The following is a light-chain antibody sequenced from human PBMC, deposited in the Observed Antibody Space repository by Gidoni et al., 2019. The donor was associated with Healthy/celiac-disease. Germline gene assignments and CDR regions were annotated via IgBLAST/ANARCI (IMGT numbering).Light chain of an antibody. Sequence: IVLPQSTATLSLSPGERATLSCRASQSVSSYLSLYQQKPAQAPRLLIYDASNSATGIPARFRGSGSGTDFALTISSLEPEDFAVYYCQQRSNWPPALTFXGXTKVEIK. CDR2: DAS. V-gene: IGKV3-11*01. J-gene: IGKJ4*01. CDR3: QQRSNWPPALT. CDR1: QSVSSY.